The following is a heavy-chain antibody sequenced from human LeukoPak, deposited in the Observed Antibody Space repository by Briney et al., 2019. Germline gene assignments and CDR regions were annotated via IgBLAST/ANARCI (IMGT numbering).Heavy chain of an antibody. V-gene: IGHV3-23*01. J-gene: IGHJ4*02. CDR1: GFTFSNYS. D-gene: IGHD2-2*01. Sequence: GGSLGLSCAASGFTFSNYSISWVRQAPGKGLEWVSAISGSGGSTYYADSVKGRFTISRDNSKNTLYLQMNSLRAEDTALYYCAKDRSSITSCSNYWGQGTLVTVSS. CDR3: AKDRSSITSCSNY. CDR2: ISGSGGST.